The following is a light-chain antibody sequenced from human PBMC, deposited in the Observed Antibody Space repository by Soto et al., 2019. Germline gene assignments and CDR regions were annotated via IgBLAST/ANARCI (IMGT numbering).Light chain of an antibody. CDR2: EVV. CDR3: CSSAGRDAYV. Sequence: QSALTQPASASGSPGQSVTISCTGASSDIGNYDSVSWYQQQAGKAPKLIIYEVVKRPSGVPDRFSGSKSGNMASLTVSGLQDEDEADYYCCSSAGRDAYVFGTGTKLTVL. V-gene: IGLV2-8*01. J-gene: IGLJ1*01. CDR1: SSDIGNYDS.